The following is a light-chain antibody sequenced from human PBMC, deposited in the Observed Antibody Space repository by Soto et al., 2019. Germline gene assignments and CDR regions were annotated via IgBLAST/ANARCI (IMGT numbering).Light chain of an antibody. CDR1: QDISNF. Sequence: DIQMTQSPSSLSASVGDRVTISCRASQDISNFLAWFQQKSGQVPKLLIFAASMLQSGVPSRFRGGGSGTDFTLTISSLQPEDVATYYCQKHNSGPFTLGGGPKVDIQ. J-gene: IGKJ4*01. CDR3: QKHNSGPFT. V-gene: IGKV1-27*01. CDR2: AAS.